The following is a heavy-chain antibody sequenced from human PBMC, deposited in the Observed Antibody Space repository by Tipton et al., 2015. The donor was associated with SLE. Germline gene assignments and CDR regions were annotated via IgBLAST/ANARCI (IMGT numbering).Heavy chain of an antibody. Sequence: TLSLTCTVSGGSISSHYWCWFRQPPGKGLEWIGYIYYSGSTYYNPSLKSRVTISVDTSKNQFSLKLSSVTAADTAVYYCARLYSIRWYGDAFDIWGQGTMVTVSS. CDR2: IYYSGST. CDR3: ARLYSIRWYGDAFDI. J-gene: IGHJ3*02. CDR1: GGSISSHY. D-gene: IGHD6-13*01. V-gene: IGHV4-59*11.